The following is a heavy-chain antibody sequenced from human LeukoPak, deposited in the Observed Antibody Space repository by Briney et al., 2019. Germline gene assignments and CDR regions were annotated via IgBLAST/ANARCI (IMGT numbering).Heavy chain of an antibody. CDR3: ATGRGYSYGSFDY. J-gene: IGHJ4*02. CDR2: IYYTGGT. Sequence: SETLSLTCTVSGGSISNYYWTWIRQPPGKGMEWIGYIYYTGGTNYNPSLKSRVTISVDTSKNQLSLKLTSVTAADTAVYYCATGRGYSYGSFDYWGQGTLVTVSS. V-gene: IGHV4-59*01. CDR1: GGSISNYY. D-gene: IGHD5-18*01.